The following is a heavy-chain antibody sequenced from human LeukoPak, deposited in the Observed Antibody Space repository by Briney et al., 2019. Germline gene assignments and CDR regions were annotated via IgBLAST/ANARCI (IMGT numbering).Heavy chain of an antibody. Sequence: GGSLRLSCTASGFTFSSYGIHWVRQAPGKGLEWVAFMRFDGGNKYYADSVKGRFTISRDNSKNTLYLQMNSLRAEDTAVYYCAKDVSSWYWGQFDYWGQGTLVTVSS. D-gene: IGHD6-13*01. J-gene: IGHJ4*02. CDR1: GFTFSSYG. CDR3: AKDVSSWYWGQFDY. CDR2: MRFDGGNK. V-gene: IGHV3-30*02.